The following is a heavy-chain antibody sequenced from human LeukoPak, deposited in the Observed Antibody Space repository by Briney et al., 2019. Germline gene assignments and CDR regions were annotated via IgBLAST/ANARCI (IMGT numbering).Heavy chain of an antibody. CDR3: VNKEGGGYSR. D-gene: IGHD5-18*01. CDR2: VSGNGGST. Sequence: GGSLRLSCAASGFTFSSYWMHWVRQAPGKGLEYVSAVSGNGGSTYHAESVRGRFSISRDNSKNTLYLQMSSLRVEDTAVYYCVNKEGGGYSRWGQGTLVTVSS. V-gene: IGHV3-64D*06. J-gene: IGHJ4*02. CDR1: GFTFSSYW.